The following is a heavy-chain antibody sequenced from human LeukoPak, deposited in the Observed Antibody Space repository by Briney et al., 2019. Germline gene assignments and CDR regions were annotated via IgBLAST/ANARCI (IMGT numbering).Heavy chain of an antibody. Sequence: AASVKVSCKASGYTFTSYYMHWVRQAPGQGLEWMGIINPSGGSTSYAQKFQGRVTMTRDMSTSTVYMELSSLRSEDTAVYYCARADWVNWFDPWGQGTLVTVSS. V-gene: IGHV1-46*01. CDR3: ARADWVNWFDP. CDR1: GYTFTSYY. J-gene: IGHJ5*02. CDR2: INPSGGST. D-gene: IGHD3/OR15-3a*01.